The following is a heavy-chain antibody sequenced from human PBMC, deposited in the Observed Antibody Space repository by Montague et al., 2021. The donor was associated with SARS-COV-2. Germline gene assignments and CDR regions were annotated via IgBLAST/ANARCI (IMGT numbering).Heavy chain of an antibody. CDR2: RHHMLKWYN. J-gene: IGHJ4*02. V-gene: IGHV6-1*01. D-gene: IGHD1-26*01. CDR3: ARTSASSDY. Sequence: CAISGDSDGVMQPGRNWVRHTPSIGLQWQGVRHHMLKWYNDYAVSVKSRITINPDTSKNQISLQLNSVTPEDTAVYYCARTSASSDYWGQGTLVTVSS. CDR1: GDSDGVMQPG.